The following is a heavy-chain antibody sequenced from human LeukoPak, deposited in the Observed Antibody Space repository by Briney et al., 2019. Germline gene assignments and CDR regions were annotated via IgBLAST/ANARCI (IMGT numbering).Heavy chain of an antibody. D-gene: IGHD4-17*01. J-gene: IGHJ5*02. V-gene: IGHV4-31*03. CDR2: IYYSGST. CDR3: AREISWDGAPGNWFDP. Sequence: PSETLSLTCTVSGGSISSGGYYWRWLRQHPGTGLEWIGYIYYSGSTYYNPSLKSRVTISVDTSKNQFSLKLSSVTAADTAVYYCAREISWDGAPGNWFDPWGQGTLVTVSS. CDR1: GGSISSGGYY.